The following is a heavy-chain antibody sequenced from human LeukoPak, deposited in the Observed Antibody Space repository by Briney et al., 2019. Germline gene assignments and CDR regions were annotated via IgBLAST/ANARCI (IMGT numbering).Heavy chain of an antibody. V-gene: IGHV5-51*01. J-gene: IGHJ4*02. CDR3: ARRYSGYEYFEY. Sequence: GESLRISCKGSGYSFTSYWIGWVRQMPGKGLEWMGIINPGDSDTRYSPSFQGQVTISADKSINTAYLHWSSLKASDTAVYYCARRYSGYEYFEYWGQGTLVTVSS. D-gene: IGHD5-12*01. CDR1: GYSFTSYW. CDR2: INPGDSDT.